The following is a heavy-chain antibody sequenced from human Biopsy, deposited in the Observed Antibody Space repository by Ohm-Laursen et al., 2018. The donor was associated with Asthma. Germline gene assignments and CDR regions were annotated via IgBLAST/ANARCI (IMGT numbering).Heavy chain of an antibody. D-gene: IGHD3-22*01. CDR2: IYSGGGT. CDR1: GFMISAKY. Sequence: SLRLSCSASGFMISAKYINWARQAPGKGLEWVSTIYSGGGTFYAESVQGRFTISRDYSKNTVYLQMHSLTTEDTAVYFCATPYYYDGSGWGYWGQGTLVTVSS. V-gene: IGHV3-53*01. J-gene: IGHJ4*02. CDR3: ATPYYYDGSGWGY.